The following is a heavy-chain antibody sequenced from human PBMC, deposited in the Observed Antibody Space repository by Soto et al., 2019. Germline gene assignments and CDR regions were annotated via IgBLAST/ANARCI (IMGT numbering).Heavy chain of an antibody. CDR1: GLSFGTSGVG. D-gene: IGHD4-17*01. CDR2: IYWNDDK. CDR3: ASMTTVATAAFDI. J-gene: IGHJ3*02. V-gene: IGHV2-5*01. Sequence: QITLKESGPTQVKPTQTLTLTCTASGLSFGTSGVGVGWIRQPPGEALEWIALIYWNDDKGYSPSLKSSLTITKDTSKNQVVLTMTNVDPVDTATYYCASMTTVATAAFDIWGQGTMVTVSS.